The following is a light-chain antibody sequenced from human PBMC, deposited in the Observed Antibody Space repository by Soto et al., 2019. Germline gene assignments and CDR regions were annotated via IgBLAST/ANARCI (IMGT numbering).Light chain of an antibody. Sequence: DIEMTQSPSSLSASIGDRVTITCRASQVISNYLAWYQQKPGKVPKLLIHTASTLQSGVPSRFSCSGSGTDFTLTISSLQPEDVATYYCQRHNSAPITFGQGTRLEI. V-gene: IGKV1-27*01. J-gene: IGKJ5*01. CDR2: TAS. CDR3: QRHNSAPIT. CDR1: QVISNY.